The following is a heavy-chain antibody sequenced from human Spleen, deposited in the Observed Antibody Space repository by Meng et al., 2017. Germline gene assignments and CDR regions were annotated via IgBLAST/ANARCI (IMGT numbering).Heavy chain of an antibody. CDR1: GFTFSTYA. Sequence: VQRGELGGGLVKPGGSLTLSCAASGFTFSTYAMHWVRQAPGMGLEWLALISYDGSNKFYADSVKGRFTISRDNSKNTLYLQMNSLRAEDTALYYCARAYIVTSPFDYWGQGTLVTVSS. V-gene: IGHV3-30*01. D-gene: IGHD3-9*01. CDR2: ISYDGSNK. J-gene: IGHJ4*02. CDR3: ARAYIVTSPFDY.